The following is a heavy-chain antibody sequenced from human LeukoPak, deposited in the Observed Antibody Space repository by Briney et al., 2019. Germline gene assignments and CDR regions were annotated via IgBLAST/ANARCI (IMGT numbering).Heavy chain of an antibody. CDR2: INPNSGGT. D-gene: IGHD3-3*01. CDR3: ARVRARFLEWLLPY. J-gene: IGHJ4*02. Sequence: ASVKVSCTASGYTFTGYYMHWVRQAPGQGLEWMGRINPNSGGTNYAQKFQGRVTMTRDTSISTAYMELSRLRSDDTAVYYCARVRARFLEWLLPYWGQGTPVTVSS. V-gene: IGHV1-2*06. CDR1: GYTFTGYY.